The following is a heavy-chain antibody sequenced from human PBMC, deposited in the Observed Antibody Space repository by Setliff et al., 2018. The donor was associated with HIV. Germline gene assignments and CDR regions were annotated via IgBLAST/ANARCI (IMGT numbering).Heavy chain of an antibody. Sequence: SETLSLTCTVSGASITSSYWTWIRQSPGRGLEYLGYIYYSGDSNYSPSLKSRLSMSLDASTSQFSLRLNSLTAADTAMYYCARFARDPPDWGRGILVTVSS. V-gene: IGHV4-59*08. CDR1: GASITSSY. CDR3: ARFARDPPD. CDR2: IYYSGDS. J-gene: IGHJ4*02.